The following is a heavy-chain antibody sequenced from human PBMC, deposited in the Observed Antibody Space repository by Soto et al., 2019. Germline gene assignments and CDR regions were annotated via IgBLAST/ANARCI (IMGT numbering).Heavy chain of an antibody. CDR2: ISGSGGST. V-gene: IGHV3-23*01. Sequence: GGSLRLSCAASGFTFSSYAMSWVRQAPGKGLEWVSAISGSGGSTYYADSVKGRFPISRDNSKNTLYLQMNSLRAEDTAVYYFAKDGDDYGDYGDYYYYYGMDVWGQGTTVTVSS. CDR3: AKDGDDYGDYGDYYYYYGMDV. D-gene: IGHD4-17*01. J-gene: IGHJ6*02. CDR1: GFTFSSYA.